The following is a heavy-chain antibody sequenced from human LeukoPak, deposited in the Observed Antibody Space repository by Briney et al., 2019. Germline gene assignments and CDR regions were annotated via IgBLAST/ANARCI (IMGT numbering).Heavy chain of an antibody. Sequence: PGRSLRLSCAASGFTFSSYAMHWVRQAPGKGLEWVAFIRYDGSNKYYADSVKGRFTISRDNSKNTLYLQMNSLRAEDTAVYYCAKDEGPPAAILYGSADYWGQGTLVTVSS. CDR2: IRYDGSNK. D-gene: IGHD2-2*01. CDR1: GFTFSSYA. V-gene: IGHV3-30*02. J-gene: IGHJ4*02. CDR3: AKDEGPPAAILYGSADY.